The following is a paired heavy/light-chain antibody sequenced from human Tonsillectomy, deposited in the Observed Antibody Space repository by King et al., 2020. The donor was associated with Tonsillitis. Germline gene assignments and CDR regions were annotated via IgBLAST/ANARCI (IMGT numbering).Heavy chain of an antibody. CDR1: GYTFTSYY. J-gene: IGHJ5*02. D-gene: IGHD2-8*01. CDR2: INPIDAST. V-gene: IGHV1-46*01. Sequence: QVQLVQSGAEVKKPGASVKVSCKASGYTFTSYYMHWVRQAPGQGLEWMGIINPIDASTSYAQNFQGRVTVTRDTSTSTVYMELSSLRSEDTAIYYCARGYCTNAVCGSSGPWGQGTLVTLSS. CDR3: ARGYCTNAVCGSSGP.
Light chain of an antibody. CDR2: LAS. J-gene: IGKJ4*01. CDR1: QSLLHSDGYHY. CDR3: MQPLHTPWT. V-gene: IGKV2-28*01. Sequence: DIVMSQSPLSLVVTPGEPASISCRSVQSLLHSDGYHYLDWYLQKPGQSPQLLIYLASNRASGVPDRFSGSGSGTDFTLKISRVEAEDVGVYYCMQPLHTPWTFGGGTKVEIK.